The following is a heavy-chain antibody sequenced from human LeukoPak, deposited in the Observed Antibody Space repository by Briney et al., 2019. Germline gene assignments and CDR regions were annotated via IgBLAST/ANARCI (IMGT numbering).Heavy chain of an antibody. V-gene: IGHV4-30-4*01. CDR3: ARSARPAHFDY. CDR1: GGSISSGDYY. D-gene: IGHD2-15*01. Sequence: SQTLSLTCTVSGGSISSGDYYRSWIRQPPGKGLEWIGYIYYSGSTYYNPSLKSRVTISVDTSKNQFSLKLSSVTAADTAVYYCARSARPAHFDYWGQGTLVTVSS. J-gene: IGHJ4*02. CDR2: IYYSGST.